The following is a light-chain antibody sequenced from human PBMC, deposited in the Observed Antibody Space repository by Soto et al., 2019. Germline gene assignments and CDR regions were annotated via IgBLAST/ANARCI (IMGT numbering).Light chain of an antibody. CDR1: QSISSW. CDR2: DAS. Sequence: DIPVTQSPSTLSSSVGDRVTITCRASQSISSWLAWYQQKPGKAPKLLIYDASSLESGVPSRFSGSGSGTEFTLTISSLRPDDFATYYCQQYNTYPWTFGQGTKVEIK. V-gene: IGKV1-5*01. J-gene: IGKJ1*01. CDR3: QQYNTYPWT.